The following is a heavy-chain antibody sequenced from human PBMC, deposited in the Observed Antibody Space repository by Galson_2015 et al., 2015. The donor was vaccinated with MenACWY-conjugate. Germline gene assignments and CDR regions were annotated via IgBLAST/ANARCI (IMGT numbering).Heavy chain of an antibody. D-gene: IGHD6-19*01. J-gene: IGHJ4*02. CDR3: ARVVVVAGTHDYFDY. CDR2: IYSGGST. CDR1: GFTVSNNY. Sequence: SLRLSCAASGFTVSNNYMSWVRQAPGRGLEWISIIYSGGSTYYADSVKGRFTISRDNSKNTLYLQMNSLRAEDTAVYYCARVVVVAGTHDYFDYWGQGTLVIVSS. V-gene: IGHV3-66*01.